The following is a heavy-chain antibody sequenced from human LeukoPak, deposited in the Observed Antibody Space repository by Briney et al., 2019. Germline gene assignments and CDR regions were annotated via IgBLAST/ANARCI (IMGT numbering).Heavy chain of an antibody. V-gene: IGHV3-21*01. CDR1: GFTFSSYS. J-gene: IGHJ3*02. CDR2: ISSSTHYM. Sequence: GGSLTVSCAASGFTFSSYSLIWLRQAPGKGLEGVTSISSSTHYMYHADAVKGRFTISRDNPKNSLYLQMERPRGGDKAVYYCSRDVGVPSPRNEVWVRAAFDIWGPGTMVSVSS. D-gene: IGHD3-3*01. CDR3: SRDVGVPSPRNEVWVRAAFDI.